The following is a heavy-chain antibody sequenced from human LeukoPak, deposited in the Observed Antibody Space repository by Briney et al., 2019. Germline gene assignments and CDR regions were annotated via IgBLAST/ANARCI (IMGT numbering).Heavy chain of an antibody. D-gene: IGHD5-18*01. CDR1: GCTFINYN. Sequence: SVTVSCQASGCTFINYNIHWLRQAAGQGLEWMGMNNPSGGSTSYAQKFQGTVTMTRDTSTSTVYIELSSLRSEDTAVYYCARYIYGYVHYWGQGNLVTVSS. V-gene: IGHV1-46*01. CDR3: ARYIYGYVHY. J-gene: IGHJ4*02. CDR2: NNPSGGST.